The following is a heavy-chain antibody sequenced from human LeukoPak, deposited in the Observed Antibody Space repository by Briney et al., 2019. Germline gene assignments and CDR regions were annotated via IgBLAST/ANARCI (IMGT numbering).Heavy chain of an antibody. V-gene: IGHV3-30*18. CDR3: AKDGRGYNWY. J-gene: IGHJ4*02. CDR1: GFTFSSYG. Sequence: PGGSLRLSCAASGFTFSSYGMHWVRQAPGKGLEWVAVISYDGSNKYYADSVKGRFTISRDNSKNTLYLQMNSLRAEDTAVYYCAKDGRGYNWYWGQGTLVTVSS. D-gene: IGHD5-24*01. CDR2: ISYDGSNK.